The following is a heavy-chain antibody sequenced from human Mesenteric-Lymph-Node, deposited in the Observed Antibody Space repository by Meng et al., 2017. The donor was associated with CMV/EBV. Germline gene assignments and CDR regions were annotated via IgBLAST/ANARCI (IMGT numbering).Heavy chain of an antibody. V-gene: IGHV3-53*01. CDR1: GLTVSSNY. D-gene: IGHD1-7*01. Sequence: GESLKISCAASGLTVSSNYMSWVRQAPGKGLEWVSVIYSGGSTYYADSVKGRFTISRDNSKNTLYLQMNSLRAEDTAVYYCAKGNYGVVKYGMDVWGQGTTVTVSS. CDR3: AKGNYGVVKYGMDV. CDR2: IYSGGST. J-gene: IGHJ6*02.